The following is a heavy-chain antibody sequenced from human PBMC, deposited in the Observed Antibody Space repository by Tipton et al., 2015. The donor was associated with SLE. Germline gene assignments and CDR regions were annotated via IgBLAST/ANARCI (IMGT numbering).Heavy chain of an antibody. CDR1: GFTFSTPA. CDR2: IVVGSGLT. Sequence: LVQSGPEVKKPGTSVKVSCKASGFTFSTPAMYWVRQARGQRLEWIGWIVVGSGLTTYAQKFQERVTISSDMSTTTVFLELSSLGSEDTAMYYCAATVTALSGAVYYGMDVWGHGTTVTVSS. J-gene: IGHJ6*02. V-gene: IGHV1-58*02. D-gene: IGHD2-8*02. CDR3: AATVTALSGAVYYGMDV.